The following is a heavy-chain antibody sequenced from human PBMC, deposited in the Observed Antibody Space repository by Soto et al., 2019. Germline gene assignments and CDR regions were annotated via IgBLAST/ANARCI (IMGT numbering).Heavy chain of an antibody. J-gene: IGHJ3*02. D-gene: IGHD3-3*01. V-gene: IGHV3-53*02. CDR1: GFSVSSDY. CDR3: ARATEWNALDI. CDR2: IYRGGST. Sequence: DVQLVETGGGLIQPGGSLRLSCAASGFSVSSDYMNWVRQVPGKGLEWVSVIYRGGSTYYADSVRGRFTISRDNSENTLFLQMNSLRAEDTAVYYCARATEWNALDIWGQGTMVTVSS.